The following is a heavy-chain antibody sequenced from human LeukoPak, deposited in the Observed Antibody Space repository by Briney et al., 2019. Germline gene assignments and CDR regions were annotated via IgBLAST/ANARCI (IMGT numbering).Heavy chain of an antibody. CDR3: ARGVSGGSPD. CDR1: GGSVSSGSFY. CDR2: FYYSGGT. D-gene: IGHD1-26*01. Sequence: SETLSLTCTVSGGSVSSGSFYWGWIRQPPVKGLEWIASFYYSGGTCYNPSLKSRVTISVDTSKNQFSLKLSSVTAADTAVYYCARGVSGGSPDWGQGTLVTVSS. V-gene: IGHV4-39*07. J-gene: IGHJ4*02.